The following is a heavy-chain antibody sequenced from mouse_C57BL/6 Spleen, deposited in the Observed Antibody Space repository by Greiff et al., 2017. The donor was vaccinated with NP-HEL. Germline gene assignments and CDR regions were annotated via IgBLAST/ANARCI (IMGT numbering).Heavy chain of an antibody. CDR3: AREAYSNYFDY. CDR2: ISNGGGST. CDR1: GFTFSDYY. Sequence: EVKLMESGGGLVQPGGSLKLSCAASGFTFSDYYMYWVRQTPEKRLEWVAYISNGGGSTYYPDTVKGRITISRDNAKNTLYLQMSRLKSEDTAMYYCAREAYSNYFDYWGQGTTLTVSS. J-gene: IGHJ2*01. V-gene: IGHV5-12*01. D-gene: IGHD2-5*01.